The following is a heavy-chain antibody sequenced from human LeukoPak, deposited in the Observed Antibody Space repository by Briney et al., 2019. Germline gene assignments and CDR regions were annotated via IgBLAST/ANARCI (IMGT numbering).Heavy chain of an antibody. Sequence: QPGGSLRLSCAASGFTFSTYAMSWVRRAPGKGLEWVSGIRGSGGNTYYADAVKGRFTISRDNSKNTLYLHMDSLRAEDTALYYCAKGGSWNDRNLGYWGQGTQVTVSS. CDR1: GFTFSTYA. J-gene: IGHJ4*02. V-gene: IGHV3-23*01. D-gene: IGHD1-1*01. CDR3: AKGGSWNDRNLGY. CDR2: IRGSGGNT.